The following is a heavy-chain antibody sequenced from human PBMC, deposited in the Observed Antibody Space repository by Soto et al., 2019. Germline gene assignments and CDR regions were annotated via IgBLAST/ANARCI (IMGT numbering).Heavy chain of an antibody. CDR2: ISAYNGNT. J-gene: IGHJ6*03. CDR1: GYSFTNYG. V-gene: IGHV1-18*01. D-gene: IGHD6-19*01. CDR3: ARDRGVAPPVAGNTHYYYYMDV. Sequence: QDQLVQSGVEVKKPGASVKVSCKASGYSFTNYGITWVRQAPGQGFEWMGWISAYNGNTNYAQKFQGRVTMTTDASTSTSYLVLRSLRSDETAVYYCARDRGVAPPVAGNTHYYYYMDVWGKGTTVTVSS.